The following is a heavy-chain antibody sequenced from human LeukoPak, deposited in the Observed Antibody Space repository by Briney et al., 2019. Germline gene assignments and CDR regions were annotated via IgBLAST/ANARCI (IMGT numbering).Heavy chain of an antibody. CDR2: VSGSGGST. CDR3: AKRVTGTTNYFDY. Sequence: PGASLRLSCAASGFTFSSHAMSWVRQAPGKGLKWVSGVSGSGGSTYYADSVKGRFTISRDNSKNTLYLQMNSLRAEDTAVYYCAKRVTGTTNYFDYWGQGTLVTVSS. D-gene: IGHD1-7*01. CDR1: GFTFSSHA. V-gene: IGHV3-23*01. J-gene: IGHJ4*02.